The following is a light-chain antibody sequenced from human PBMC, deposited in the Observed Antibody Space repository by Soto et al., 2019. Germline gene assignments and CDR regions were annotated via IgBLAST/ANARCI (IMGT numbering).Light chain of an antibody. Sequence: EIVMTQSPATLSVSPGERATLSCRASQSVSSNLAWYQQKPGQAPRLLIYGASTRATGIPARFSGSGSGTDFTLTTSSLEPEDFAVYYCQQRSNWPPTSGQGTRLEIK. CDR3: QQRSNWPPT. CDR1: QSVSSN. V-gene: IGKV3-15*01. CDR2: GAS. J-gene: IGKJ5*01.